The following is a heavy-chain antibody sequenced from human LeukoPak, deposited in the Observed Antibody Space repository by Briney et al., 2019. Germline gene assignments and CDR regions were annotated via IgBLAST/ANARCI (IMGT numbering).Heavy chain of an antibody. V-gene: IGHV1-69*13. D-gene: IGHD2-2*01. CDR2: IIPIFGTA. Sequence: ASVKVSCKASRDTFTNYAISWVRQAPGQGLEWMGGIIPIFGTANYAQKFYAQKFQGRVTITADESTSTAYMELSSLRSEDTAVYYCARAVTPRYCSTTSCYWKGWFDPWGQGTLVTVSS. CDR3: ARAVTPRYCSTTSCYWKGWFDP. J-gene: IGHJ5*02. CDR1: RDTFTNYA.